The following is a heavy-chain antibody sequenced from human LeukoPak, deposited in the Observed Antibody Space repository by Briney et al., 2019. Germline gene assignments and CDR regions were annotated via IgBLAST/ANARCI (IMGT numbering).Heavy chain of an antibody. Sequence: GGSLRLSCAASGFTFSNAWMNWVRQAPGKGLEWIGRIKSKTEGGTTDYAAPVKGRFTISRDDSKNTLYPQMNSLKTEDTAVYYCTTVGGGLTPEFDYWGQGTLVTVSS. D-gene: IGHD2-15*01. CDR3: TTVGGGLTPEFDY. CDR2: IKSKTEGGTT. J-gene: IGHJ4*02. V-gene: IGHV3-15*01. CDR1: GFTFSNAW.